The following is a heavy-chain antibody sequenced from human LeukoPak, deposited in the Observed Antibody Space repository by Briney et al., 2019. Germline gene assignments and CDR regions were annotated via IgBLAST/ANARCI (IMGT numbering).Heavy chain of an antibody. CDR1: GFTFSSYG. CDR3: AKSREWELLYFDY. J-gene: IGHJ4*02. Sequence: GGSLRLSCAASGFTFSSYGMHWVRQAPGKGLEWVAVISYDGSNKYYADSVKGRFTISRDNSKNTLYLQMNSLRAEDTAVYYCAKSREWELLYFDYWGQGTLVTVSS. V-gene: IGHV3-33*05. D-gene: IGHD1-26*01. CDR2: ISYDGSNK.